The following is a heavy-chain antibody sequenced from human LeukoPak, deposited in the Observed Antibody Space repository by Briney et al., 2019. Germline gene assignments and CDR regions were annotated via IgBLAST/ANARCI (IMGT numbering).Heavy chain of an antibody. J-gene: IGHJ6*03. Sequence: GESLKISCKGSGYSFTSYWIGWVRQMPGKGLEWMGIIYPGDSDTRYSPSFQGQVTISADKSISTAYLQWSSLKASDTAMYYCARHVIAAAGTMPYYYYYMDVWGKGTTVTVSS. CDR2: IYPGDSDT. V-gene: IGHV5-51*01. CDR3: ARHVIAAAGTMPYYYYYMDV. D-gene: IGHD6-13*01. CDR1: GYSFTSYW.